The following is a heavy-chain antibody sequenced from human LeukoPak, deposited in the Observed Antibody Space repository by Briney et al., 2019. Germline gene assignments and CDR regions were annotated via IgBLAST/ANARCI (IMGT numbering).Heavy chain of an antibody. CDR2: INEDGSAG. V-gene: IGHV3-7*03. CDR3: ARSTVTPYYYYYMDV. J-gene: IGHJ6*03. CDR1: GFTFSSYW. D-gene: IGHD4-11*01. Sequence: PGGSLRLSCAASGFTFSSYWMSWVRQAPGKGLEWVANINEDGSAGQYADSVRGRFTISRANAKNSLYLQMNSLRAEDTALYYCARSTVTPYYYYYMDVWGKGTTVTVYS.